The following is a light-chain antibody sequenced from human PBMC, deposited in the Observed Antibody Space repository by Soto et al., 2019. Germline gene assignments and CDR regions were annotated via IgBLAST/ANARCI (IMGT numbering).Light chain of an antibody. V-gene: IGKV3-20*01. CDR2: DAS. CDR3: QQYGTLPPT. J-gene: IGKJ1*01. CDR1: QSVSSN. Sequence: ILMTQSPSTLSVSAGERATLSCRASQSVSSNLAWYQQKPGQAPRLLIYDASKRATGIPERFSGSGSGTDFTLTIARLEPEDFEVYYCQQYGTLPPTFGQGTKVDIK.